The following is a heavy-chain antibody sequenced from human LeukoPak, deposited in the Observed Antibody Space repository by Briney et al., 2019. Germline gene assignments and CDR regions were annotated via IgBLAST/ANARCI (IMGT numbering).Heavy chain of an antibody. CDR1: GFTFGDYA. V-gene: IGHV3-49*04. CDR3: TSEHYDFWSGYQYYFDY. CDR2: IRSKAYGGTT. Sequence: PGGSLRLSCTASGFTFGDYAMSWVRQAPGKGLEWVGFIRSKAYGGTTEYAASVKGRFTISRDDSKSIAYLQMNSLKTEDTAVYCCTSEHYDFWSGYQYYFDYCFQGTLVTVSS. J-gene: IGHJ4*02. D-gene: IGHD3-3*01.